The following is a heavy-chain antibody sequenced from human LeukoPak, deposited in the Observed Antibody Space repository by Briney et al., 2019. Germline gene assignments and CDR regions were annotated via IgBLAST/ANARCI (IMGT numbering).Heavy chain of an antibody. V-gene: IGHV4-34*01. CDR1: GGSFSGYY. J-gene: IGHJ3*02. Sequence: SETLSLTCAVYGGSFSGYYWSWIPQPPGKGLEWIGEINHSGSTNYNPSLKSRVTISVDTSKNQFSLKLSSVTAADTAVYYCARKRAFDIWGQGTMVTVSS. CDR3: ARKRAFDI. D-gene: IGHD5-24*01. CDR2: INHSGST.